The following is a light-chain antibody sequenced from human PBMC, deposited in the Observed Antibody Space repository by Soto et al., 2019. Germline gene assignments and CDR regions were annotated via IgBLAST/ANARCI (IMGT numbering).Light chain of an antibody. CDR2: GAP. CDR1: QGVSYH. J-gene: IGKJ1*01. Sequence: DLRMTQSPSSLSASVGDRVTITCRASQGVSYHVAWYQKKPGKVPKLLIYGAPTLQSGVPSRLSGSGYGTDLTITISSLKTEDFETYYCQKYNGDTRTFGQGTKVDIK. V-gene: IGKV1-27*01. CDR3: QKYNGDTRT.